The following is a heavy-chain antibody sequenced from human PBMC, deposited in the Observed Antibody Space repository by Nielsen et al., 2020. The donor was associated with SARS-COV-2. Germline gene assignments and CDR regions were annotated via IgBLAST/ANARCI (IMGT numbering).Heavy chain of an antibody. CDR2: ISGNGAYT. CDR1: GFMFSNYY. CDR3: ARDSVQGVIHWFDP. J-gene: IGHJ5*02. V-gene: IGHV3-11*06. Sequence: GESLKISCAASGFMFSNYYMNWIRHSPGKGLEWVSYISGNGAYTNYADSVKGRFTISRDNTKNSLYLHMNSLRAEDTAVYYCARDSVQGVIHWFDPWGQGTLVTVSS. D-gene: IGHD3-10*01.